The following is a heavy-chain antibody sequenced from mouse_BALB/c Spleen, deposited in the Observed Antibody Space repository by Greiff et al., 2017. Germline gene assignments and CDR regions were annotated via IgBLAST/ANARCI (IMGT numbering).Heavy chain of an antibody. V-gene: IGHV1-9*01. CDR2: ILPGSGST. D-gene: IGHD1-1*01. CDR1: GYTFSSYW. J-gene: IGHJ4*01. Sequence: LEESGAELMKPGASVKISCKATGYTFSSYWIEWVKQRPGHGLEWIGEILPGSGSTNYNEKFKGKATFTADTSSNTAYMQLSSLTSEDSAVYYCAREITTVVALYYAMDYWGQGTSVTVSS. CDR3: AREITTVVALYYAMDY.